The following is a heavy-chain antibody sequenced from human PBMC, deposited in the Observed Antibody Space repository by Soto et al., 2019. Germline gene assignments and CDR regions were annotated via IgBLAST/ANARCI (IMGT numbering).Heavy chain of an antibody. J-gene: IGHJ3*02. Sequence: ASVKVSCKASGGTFSSYTISWVRQAPGQGLEWMGRIIPILGIANYAQKFQGRVTITADKSTSTAYMELSSLRSEDTAVYYCARGENWNPPGAFDIWGQGTMVTVSS. CDR3: ARGENWNPPGAFDI. D-gene: IGHD1-1*01. CDR1: GGTFSSYT. CDR2: IIPILGIA. V-gene: IGHV1-69*02.